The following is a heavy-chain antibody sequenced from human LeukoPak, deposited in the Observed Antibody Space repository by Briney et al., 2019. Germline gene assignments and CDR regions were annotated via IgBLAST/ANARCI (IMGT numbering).Heavy chain of an antibody. Sequence: ASVKVSCKASGYTFTSYYMHWVRQAPGQGLEWMGIINPSGGSTSYAQKFQGRVTMTRDTSTSTVYMELSSLRSGDTAVYYCARVHYTTAVDYWGQGTLVTVSS. CDR3: ARVHYTTAVDY. J-gene: IGHJ4*02. CDR1: GYTFTSYY. V-gene: IGHV1-46*01. D-gene: IGHD4-4*01. CDR2: INPSGGST.